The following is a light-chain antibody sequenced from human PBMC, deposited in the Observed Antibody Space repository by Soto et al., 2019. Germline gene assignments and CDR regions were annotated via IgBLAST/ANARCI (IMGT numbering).Light chain of an antibody. CDR2: GAS. CDR1: QSISIY. V-gene: IGKV1-39*01. J-gene: IGKJ3*01. Sequence: DIQMTQSPSSLSASVGDRVSITCRASQSISIYLNWYQQKPGRAPKVLIYGASTLQSGVPPRFSGSGYGTDFTLTISSLQPEDYATYYCQNSYDTPRTLGPGTKVDIK. CDR3: QNSYDTPRT.